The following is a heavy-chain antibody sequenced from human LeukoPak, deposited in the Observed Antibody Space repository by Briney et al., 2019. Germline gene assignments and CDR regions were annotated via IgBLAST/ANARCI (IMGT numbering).Heavy chain of an antibody. CDR1: GGSISSTSYY. Sequence: SETLSLTCLVSGGSISSTSYYWGWIRQSPGRGLEWIGSFYYTGSIFDNRSLRSRVTISIDMSKNQFLLKLASVTAADTAVYYCVSGTTVTSFAYWGQGTLVTVSS. V-gene: IGHV4-39*07. CDR2: FYYTGSI. CDR3: VSGTTVTSFAY. D-gene: IGHD4-17*01. J-gene: IGHJ4*02.